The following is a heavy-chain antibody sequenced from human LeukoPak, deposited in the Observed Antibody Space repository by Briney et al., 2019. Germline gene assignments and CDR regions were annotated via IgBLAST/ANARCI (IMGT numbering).Heavy chain of an antibody. Sequence: PGGSLRLSCAASGFTFSSYWMHWVRQAPGKGLEWVAFIRYDGSNKYYADSVKGRFTISRDNSKNTLYLQMNSLRAEDTAVYYCAKFDNRIVGAASFNYWGQGTLVTVSS. CDR1: GFTFSSYW. CDR3: AKFDNRIVGAASFNY. J-gene: IGHJ4*02. D-gene: IGHD1-26*01. CDR2: IRYDGSNK. V-gene: IGHV3-30*02.